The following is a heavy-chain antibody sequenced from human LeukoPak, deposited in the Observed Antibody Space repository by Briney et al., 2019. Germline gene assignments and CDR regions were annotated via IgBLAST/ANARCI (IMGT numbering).Heavy chain of an antibody. CDR1: SGSVSSGSHY. V-gene: IGHV4-61*01. D-gene: IGHD2-15*01. CDR3: ARELPPIDS. CDR2: THDRGRT. J-gene: IGHJ4*02. Sequence: ASETLSLTCTVSSGSVSSGSHYWSWIRQPPGKGLEWIGHTHDRGRTDYNPSLKSRVTISVDTSKNQFSLKLSSVTAADTAVYYCARELPPIDSWGQGALVTVSS.